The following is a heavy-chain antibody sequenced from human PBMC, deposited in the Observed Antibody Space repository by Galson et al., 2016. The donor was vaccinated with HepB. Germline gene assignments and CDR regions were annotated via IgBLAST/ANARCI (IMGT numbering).Heavy chain of an antibody. CDR3: ARGSLNTLVRAASPFDN. D-gene: IGHD3-10*01. CDR1: GFTFSRHW. CDR2: MKQDGSEI. Sequence: SLRLSCAASGFTFSRHWMSWVRQAPGKGLEWVANMKQDGSEIYYVDSVKGRFTISRDNAKNPLFLQMNSLRVEDTAVYYGARGSLNTLVRAASPFDNWGQGTLVTVSS. J-gene: IGHJ4*02. V-gene: IGHV3-7*03.